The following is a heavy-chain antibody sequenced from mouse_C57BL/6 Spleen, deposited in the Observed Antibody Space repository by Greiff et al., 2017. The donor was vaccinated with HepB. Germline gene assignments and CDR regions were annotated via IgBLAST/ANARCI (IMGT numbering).Heavy chain of an antibody. CDR2: IDPSDSYT. Sequence: QVQLQQPGAELVKPGASVKLSCKASGYTFTSYWMQWVKQRPGQGLEWIGEIDPSDSYTNYNQKFKGKATLTVDTSSSTAYMQLSSLTSEDSAVYYCARRWVTTKAWFAYWGQGTLVTVSA. J-gene: IGHJ3*01. D-gene: IGHD2-2*01. V-gene: IGHV1-50*01. CDR1: GYTFTSYW. CDR3: ARRWVTTKAWFAY.